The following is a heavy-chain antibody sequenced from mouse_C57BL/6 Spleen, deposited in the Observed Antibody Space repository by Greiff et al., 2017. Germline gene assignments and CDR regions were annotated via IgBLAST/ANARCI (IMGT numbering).Heavy chain of an antibody. CDR2: FYPGSGSI. CDR3: ARNEDDYGSSYYFDY. CDR1: GYTFTEYT. J-gene: IGHJ2*01. Sequence: QVHVKQSGAELVKPGASVKLSCKASGYTFTEYTIHWVKQRSGRGLEWIGWFYPGSGSIKYNEKFKGKATLTADKSSSTVYMELSRLTSEDSAVYFCARNEDDYGSSYYFDYWGQGTTLTVSS. V-gene: IGHV1-62-2*01. D-gene: IGHD1-1*01.